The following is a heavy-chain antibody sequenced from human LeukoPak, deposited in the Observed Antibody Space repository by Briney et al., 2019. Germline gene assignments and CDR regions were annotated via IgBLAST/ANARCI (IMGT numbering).Heavy chain of an antibody. V-gene: IGHV4-61*02. CDR2: IYTSGST. D-gene: IGHD3-10*01. CDR3: AREALGASDASDI. Sequence: SETLSLTCTVSGGSISSGSYYWSWIRQPAGKGLEWIGRIYTSGSTNYNPSLKSRVTMSVDTSKNQFSLKLSSVTAADTAVYYCAREALGASDASDIWGQGTMVTVSS. CDR1: GGSISSGSYY. J-gene: IGHJ3*02.